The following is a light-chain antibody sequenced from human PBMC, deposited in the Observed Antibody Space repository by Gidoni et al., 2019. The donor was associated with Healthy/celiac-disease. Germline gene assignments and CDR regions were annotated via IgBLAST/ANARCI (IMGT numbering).Light chain of an antibody. CDR3: QAWDSSTVV. V-gene: IGLV3-1*01. Sequence: SSELTQPPSVSVSPGQTASITCSGDKLGDKYACWYQQKQGQSPVLVIYQDSKRPSGIPERFSGSNSGNTATLTISGTQAMDEADYYCQAWDSSTVVFGGGTKLTGL. J-gene: IGLJ2*01. CDR1: KLGDKY. CDR2: QDS.